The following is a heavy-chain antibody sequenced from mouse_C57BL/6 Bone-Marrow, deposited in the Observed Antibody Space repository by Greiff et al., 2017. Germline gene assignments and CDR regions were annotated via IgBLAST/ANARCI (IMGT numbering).Heavy chain of an antibody. D-gene: IGHD1-1*01. CDR3: ARAWGGYYGSSYDPSFYWYFDV. J-gene: IGHJ1*03. CDR2: INPGSGGT. Sequence: QVQLQQSGAELVRPGTSVKVSCKASGYAFTNYLIEWVKQRPGQGLEWIGVINPGSGGTNYNEKFKGKATLTADKSSSTAYMQLSSLTSEDSAVYFCARAWGGYYGSSYDPSFYWYFDVWGTGTTVTVSS. CDR1: GYAFTNYL. V-gene: IGHV1-54*01.